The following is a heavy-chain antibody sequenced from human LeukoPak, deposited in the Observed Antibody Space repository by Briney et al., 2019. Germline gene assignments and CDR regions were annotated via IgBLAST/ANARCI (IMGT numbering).Heavy chain of an antibody. CDR3: ARDPDIVVVPAAIPPFSHGKRVHTQGTYGMDV. D-gene: IGHD2-2*02. V-gene: IGHV3-48*01. J-gene: IGHJ6*02. Sequence: PGGSLRLSCAASGFTFSSYSMNWVRQAPGKGLEWVSYISSSSSTIYYADSVKGRFTISRDNAKNSLYLQMNSLRAEDTAVYYCARDPDIVVVPAAIPPFSHGKRVHTQGTYGMDVWGQGTTVTVSS. CDR1: GFTFSSYS. CDR2: ISSSSSTI.